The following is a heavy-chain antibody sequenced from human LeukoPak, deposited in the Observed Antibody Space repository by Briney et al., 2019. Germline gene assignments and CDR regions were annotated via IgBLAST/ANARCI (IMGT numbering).Heavy chain of an antibody. CDR3: ARGRKLPKRDYYGSGSPTPFDY. CDR1: GYTFTSYG. Sequence: GGSLRLSCAASGYTFTSYGISWVRQAPGQGLEWMGWISAYNGNTNYAQKLQGRVTMTTDTSTSTAYMELRSLRSDDTAVYYCARGRKLPKRDYYGSGSPTPFDYWGQGTLVTVSS. D-gene: IGHD3-10*01. CDR2: ISAYNGNT. J-gene: IGHJ4*02. V-gene: IGHV1-18*01.